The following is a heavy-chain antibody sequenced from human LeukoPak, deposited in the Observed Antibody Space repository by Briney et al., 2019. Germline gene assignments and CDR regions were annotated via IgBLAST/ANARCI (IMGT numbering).Heavy chain of an antibody. D-gene: IGHD1-26*01. CDR2: IYTSGST. CDR1: GGSISSSY. V-gene: IGHV4-4*07. Sequence: SETLSLTCTVSGGSISSSYWSWIRQPAGKGLEWIGRIYTSGSTNYNPSLKSRVTMSVDTSKNQFSLKLSSVTAADTAVYYCARLGVGAPYYYYGMDVWGQGTTVTVSS. CDR3: ARLGVGAPYYYYGMDV. J-gene: IGHJ6*02.